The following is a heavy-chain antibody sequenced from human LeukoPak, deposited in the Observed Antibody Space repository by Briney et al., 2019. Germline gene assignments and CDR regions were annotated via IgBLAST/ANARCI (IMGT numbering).Heavy chain of an antibody. V-gene: IGHV3-48*02. CDR3: ARDQTPHYYDSSGYYRNDAFDI. J-gene: IGHJ3*02. D-gene: IGHD3-22*01. CDR2: ISSSSTI. Sequence: AGGSLRLSCSASEFTFISYSMNWVRQAPGKGLEWVSYISSSSTIYYADSVKGRFTISRDNAKNSLYLQMNSLRDEDTAVYYCARDQTPHYYDSSGYYRNDAFDIWGQGTMVTVSS. CDR1: EFTFISYS.